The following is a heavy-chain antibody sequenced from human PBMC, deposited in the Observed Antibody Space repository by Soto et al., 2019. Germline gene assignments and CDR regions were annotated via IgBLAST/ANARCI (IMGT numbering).Heavy chain of an antibody. CDR3: TRGPMGLVVVAADDY. D-gene: IGHD2-15*01. Sequence: GGSLRLSCTASGFTFGDYAMSWFRQAPGKGLEWVGFIRSKAYGGTTEYAASVKGRFTISRDDSKSIAYLQMNSLKTEDTAVYYCTRGPMGLVVVAADDYWGQGTLVTVSS. CDR1: GFTFGDYA. CDR2: IRSKAYGGTT. J-gene: IGHJ4*02. V-gene: IGHV3-49*03.